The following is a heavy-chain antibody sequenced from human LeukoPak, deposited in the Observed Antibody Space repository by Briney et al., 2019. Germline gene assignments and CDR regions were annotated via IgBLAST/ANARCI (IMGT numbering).Heavy chain of an antibody. CDR3: ARDRGDYDILTGYYRGYFDY. D-gene: IGHD3-9*01. Sequence: GGSLRLPCAASGFTFSDYYMSWIRQAPGKGLEWVSYISSSGSTIYYADSVKGRFAISRDNAKNSLYLQMNSLRAEDTAVYYCARDRGDYDILTGYYRGYFDYWGQGTLVTVSS. CDR2: ISSSGSTI. CDR1: GFTFSDYY. J-gene: IGHJ4*02. V-gene: IGHV3-11*01.